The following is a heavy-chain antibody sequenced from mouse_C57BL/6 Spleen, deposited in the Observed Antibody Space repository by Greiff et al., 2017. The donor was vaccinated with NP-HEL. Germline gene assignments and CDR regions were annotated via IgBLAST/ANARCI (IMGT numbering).Heavy chain of an antibody. J-gene: IGHJ1*03. Sequence: EVKLVESEGGLVQPGSSMKLSCTASGFTFSDYYMAWVRQVPEKGLEWVANINYDGSSTYYLDSLKSSSIISRDNAKNIQYLQMSILKSEDTATYYCARDVVATDWYFDVWGTGTTVTVSS. V-gene: IGHV5-16*01. D-gene: IGHD1-1*01. CDR2: INYDGSST. CDR1: GFTFSDYY. CDR3: ARDVVATDWYFDV.